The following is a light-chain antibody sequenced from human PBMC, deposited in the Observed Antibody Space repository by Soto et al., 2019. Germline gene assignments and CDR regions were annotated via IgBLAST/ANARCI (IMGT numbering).Light chain of an antibody. J-gene: IGLJ1*01. CDR3: SSYTSTSTLPYV. CDR1: GNDVGAYNY. CDR2: DVT. V-gene: IGLV2-11*01. Sequence: QYVLTQPGSVCVSPGQSVTISCTGTGNDVGAYNYVSWYQQHPGRPPKLMIYDVTKWPSGVPERFSGSKSGNTASLTIYGLQAEDEADYYCSSYTSTSTLPYVFGTGTKVTVL.